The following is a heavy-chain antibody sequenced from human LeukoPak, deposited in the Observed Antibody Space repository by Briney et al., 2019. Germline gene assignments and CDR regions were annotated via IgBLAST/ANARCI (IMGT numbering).Heavy chain of an antibody. D-gene: IGHD1-7*01. CDR2: ISGSGGST. CDR1: GFTFSSYA. Sequence: GGSLRLSCAASGFTFSSYAMSWVRQAPGKGLEWVSAISGSGGSTYYADSVKGRFTISRDNSKNTLYLQMNSLRAEDTAVYYCAKDGLALSNWNYGDYWGQGTLVTVSS. V-gene: IGHV3-23*01. J-gene: IGHJ4*02. CDR3: AKDGLALSNWNYGDY.